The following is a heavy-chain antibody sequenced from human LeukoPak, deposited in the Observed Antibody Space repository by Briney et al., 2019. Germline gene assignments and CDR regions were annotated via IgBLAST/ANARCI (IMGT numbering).Heavy chain of an antibody. D-gene: IGHD1-26*01. CDR3: ARERYYRGLADYYYYYGMDV. CDR1: GFTFSSYW. CDR2: IKQDGSEK. J-gene: IGHJ6*02. V-gene: IGHV3-7*01. Sequence: QPGGSLRLSCAASGFTFSSYWMSWVRQAPGKGLEWVANIKQDGSEKYYVDSVKGRFTISRDNAKNSLYLQMNSLRAEDTAVYYCARERYYRGLADYYYYYGMDVWGQGTTVTVSS.